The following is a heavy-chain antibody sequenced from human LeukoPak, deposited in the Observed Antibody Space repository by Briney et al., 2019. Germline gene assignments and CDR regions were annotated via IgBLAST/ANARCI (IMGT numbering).Heavy chain of an antibody. Sequence: ASGYLSCSGSAYTFTVCNMNWERHAHGPGLERKGWSNPYSGGTNYAEKSKRKVTMTRDTSIISAYMELSRLRSGDTAVYYCARDGGFHYNGAGSYIGWGQGTLVTVSS. CDR3: ARDGGFHYNGAGSYIG. V-gene: IGHV1-2*02. J-gene: IGHJ4*02. CDR2: SNPYSGGT. CDR1: AYTFTVCN. D-gene: IGHD3-10*01.